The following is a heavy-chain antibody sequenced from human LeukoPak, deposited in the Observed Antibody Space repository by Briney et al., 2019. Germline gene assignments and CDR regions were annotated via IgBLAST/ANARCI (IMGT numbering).Heavy chain of an antibody. CDR2: ISAYNGNT. CDR1: GYTFTSYG. Sequence: ASVKVSCKASGYTFTSYGISWVRQAPGQGLEWMGWISAYNGNTNYAQKLQGRVTKTTDTSTSTAYMELRSLRSDDAAVYYCARGGIAADYYYYYYMDVWGKGTTVTVSS. CDR3: ARGGIAADYYYYYYMDV. V-gene: IGHV1-18*01. D-gene: IGHD6-13*01. J-gene: IGHJ6*03.